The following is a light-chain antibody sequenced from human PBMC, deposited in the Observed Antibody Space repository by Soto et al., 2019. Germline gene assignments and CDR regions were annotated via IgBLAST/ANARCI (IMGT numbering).Light chain of an antibody. CDR3: QQYDSYSYT. CDR2: GAS. Sequence: DIQITQSPSTLSASVGDRATLPCRTSQSISNWLAWYQQKKGKAPKLLISGASSLESGVPSRFRGSGSGTEFTLTISRLQPDDFETYYCQQYDSYSYTFGQGTRLEIK. J-gene: IGKJ5*01. CDR1: QSISNW. V-gene: IGKV1-5*01.